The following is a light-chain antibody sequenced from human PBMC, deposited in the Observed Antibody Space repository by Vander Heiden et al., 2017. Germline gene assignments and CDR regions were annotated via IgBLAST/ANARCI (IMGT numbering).Light chain of an antibody. J-gene: IGKJ4*01. V-gene: IGKV1-12*01. CDR1: QAFNTW. Sequence: QRTRLQSSVSASVGDTVTITCRASQAFNTWLAWYQQKPGKAPKLLIYAESTLQSGVPSRFSGSGSGTDFTLIISDLQPEDFATYYCKQSNTIPLTFGGGTEVEI. CDR2: AES. CDR3: KQSNTIPLT.